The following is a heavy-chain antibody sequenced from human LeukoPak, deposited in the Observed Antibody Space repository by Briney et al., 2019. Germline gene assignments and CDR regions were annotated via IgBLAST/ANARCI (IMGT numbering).Heavy chain of an antibody. CDR3: ARPGYCTSTTCWDLDY. CDR1: GYSFSSYY. J-gene: IGHJ4*02. CDR2: VYPGDANT. V-gene: IGHV5-51*01. Sequence: PGESLKFSCQVSGYSFSSYYIGWVRQMPGKGLEWMGIVYPGDANTRYSPSFQGQVTISVDKSISTAYLQWSSLKASDTAMYYCARPGYCTSTTCWDLDYWGQGTLVTVSP. D-gene: IGHD2-2*01.